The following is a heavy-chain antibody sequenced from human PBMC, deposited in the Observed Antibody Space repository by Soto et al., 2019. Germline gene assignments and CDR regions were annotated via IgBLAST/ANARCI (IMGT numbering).Heavy chain of an antibody. CDR1: GYTFTSYY. V-gene: IGHV1-46*01. CDR2: INPSGGST. D-gene: IGHD5-12*01. CDR3: ARDAQIGHGYSVYHTY. Sequence: GASVKVSCKASGYTFTSYYIHWVRQAPGQGLEWVGLINPSGGSTTYAPKFQGRVTMTRDTSTSTVYMELNSLRSEDTAEYFCARDAQIGHGYSVYHTYWGQGTLVTVPQ. J-gene: IGHJ4*02.